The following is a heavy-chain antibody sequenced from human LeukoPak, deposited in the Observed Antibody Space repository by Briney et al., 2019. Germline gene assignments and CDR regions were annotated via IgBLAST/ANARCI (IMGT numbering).Heavy chain of an antibody. D-gene: IGHD6-19*01. CDR1: GFTFSSYS. CDR2: ISSSSTYI. V-gene: IGHV3-21*01. J-gene: IGHJ4*02. Sequence: NPGGSLRPSCAASGFTFSSYSMNWVRQAPGKGLEWVSSISSSSTYIYYADSVKGRFTISRDNAKNSLYLQMNSLRAEDTAVYYCARDGGYSSDPTDDYWGQGTLVTVSS. CDR3: ARDGGYSSDPTDDY.